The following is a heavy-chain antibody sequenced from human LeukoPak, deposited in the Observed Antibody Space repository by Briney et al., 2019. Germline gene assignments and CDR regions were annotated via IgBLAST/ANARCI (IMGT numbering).Heavy chain of an antibody. D-gene: IGHD3-10*01. CDR1: GFTFSSYG. J-gene: IGHJ4*02. CDR2: ISGSGGST. CDR3: ANEYYGPFDY. Sequence: PGGSLRLSCAASGFTFSSYGMSWVRQAPGKWLEWVSAISGSGGSTYYADSVKGRFTISRDNSKNTLYLQMNSLRAEDTAVYYCANEYYGPFDYWGQGTLVTVSS. V-gene: IGHV3-23*01.